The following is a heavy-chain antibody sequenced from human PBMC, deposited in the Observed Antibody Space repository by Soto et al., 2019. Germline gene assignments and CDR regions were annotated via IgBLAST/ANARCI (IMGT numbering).Heavy chain of an antibody. CDR1: GFTFSSYG. CDR2: ISYDGSNK. V-gene: IGHV3-30*18. D-gene: IGHD1-1*01. CDR3: AKDQSRNYYYYGMDV. Sequence: GGSLRLSCAASGFTFSSYGMHWVRQAPGKGLEWVAVISYDGSNKYYADSVKGRFTISRDNSKNTLYLQMNSLRAEDTAVYYCAKDQSRNYYYYGMDVWGQGTTVTVSS. J-gene: IGHJ6*02.